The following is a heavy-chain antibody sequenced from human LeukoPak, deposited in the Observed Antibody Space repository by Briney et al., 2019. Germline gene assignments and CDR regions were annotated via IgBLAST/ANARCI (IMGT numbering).Heavy chain of an antibody. D-gene: IGHD3-10*01. Sequence: GASVKVSCKASGYTFTGYYMHWVRQAPGQGLEWMGWINPNSGGANYAQKFQGWVTMTRDTSISTAYMELSRLRSDDTAVYYCARGMGSGTYRRFDFWGQGTLVTVSS. V-gene: IGHV1-2*04. J-gene: IGHJ4*02. CDR3: ARGMGSGTYRRFDF. CDR2: INPNSGGA. CDR1: GYTFTGYY.